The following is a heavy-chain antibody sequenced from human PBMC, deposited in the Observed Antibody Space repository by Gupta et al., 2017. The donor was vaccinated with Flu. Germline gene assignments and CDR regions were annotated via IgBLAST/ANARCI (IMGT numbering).Heavy chain of an antibody. V-gene: IGHV3-21*01. CDR2: ISSSSSYI. CDR1: GFTFSSYS. J-gene: IGHJ6*02. Sequence: EVQLVESGGGLVKPGGSLRLSCAASGFTFSSYSMNWVRQAPGKGLEWVSSISSSSSYIYYADSVKGRFTISRDNAKNSLYLQMNSLRAEDTAVYYCAAERLVPAKYRAMDVWGQGTTVTVSS. D-gene: IGHD2-2*01. CDR3: AAERLVPAKYRAMDV.